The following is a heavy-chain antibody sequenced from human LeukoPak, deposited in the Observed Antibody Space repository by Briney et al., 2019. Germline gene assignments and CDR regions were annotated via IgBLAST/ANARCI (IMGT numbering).Heavy chain of an antibody. J-gene: IGHJ4*02. V-gene: IGHV3-73*01. CDR3: TSSGSGSYC. CDR1: GFTFSGSA. CDR2: IRSKANSYAT. D-gene: IGHD3-10*01. Sequence: GGSLRLSCAASGFTFSGSAMHWVRQASGKGLEWVGRIRSKANSYATAYAASVKGRFTISRDDSKNTAYLQMNSLKTENTAVYYCTSSGSGSYCWGQGTLVTVSS.